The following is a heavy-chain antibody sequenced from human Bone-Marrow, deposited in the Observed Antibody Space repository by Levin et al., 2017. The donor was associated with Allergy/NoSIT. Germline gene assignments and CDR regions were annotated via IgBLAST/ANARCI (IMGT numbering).Heavy chain of an antibody. CDR1: GYTFTSYG. D-gene: IGHD6-13*01. CDR3: ARPLAAAANYYYYGMDV. CDR2: ISAYNGNT. Sequence: ASVKVSCKASGYTFTSYGISWVRQAPGQGLEWMGWISAYNGNTNYAQKLQGRVTMTTDTSTSTAYMELRSLRSDDTAVYYCARPLAAAANYYYYGMDVWGQGTTVTVSS. V-gene: IGHV1-18*01. J-gene: IGHJ6*02.